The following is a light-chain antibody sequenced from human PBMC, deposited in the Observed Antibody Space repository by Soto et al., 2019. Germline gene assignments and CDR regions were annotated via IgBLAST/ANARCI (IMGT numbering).Light chain of an antibody. CDR3: QQFNSFALT. J-gene: IGKJ4*01. V-gene: IGKV1-13*02. Sequence: AIQLTQSPSXXXASVGXRVXXXXXASQGXSSALAWYQQKPGKAPKLLIYDASSLESGVPSRFSGSGSGTDFTLTISSLQPEDFATYYCQQFNSFALTFGGGTKVEIK. CDR1: QGXSSA. CDR2: DAS.